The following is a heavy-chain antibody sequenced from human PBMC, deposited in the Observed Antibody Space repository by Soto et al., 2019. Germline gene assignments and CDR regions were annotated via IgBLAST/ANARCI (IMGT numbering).Heavy chain of an antibody. J-gene: IGHJ5*02. CDR2: INPSGGST. CDR3: ARDNSITIFPPQGEFDP. CDR1: GYTFTSYY. D-gene: IGHD3-3*01. V-gene: IGHV1-46*03. Sequence: ASVKVSCKASGYTFTSYYMHWVRQAPGQGLEWMGIINPSGGSTSYAQKFQGRVTMTRDTSTGTVYMELSSLRSEDTAVYYCARDNSITIFPPQGEFDPWGQGTLVTVSS.